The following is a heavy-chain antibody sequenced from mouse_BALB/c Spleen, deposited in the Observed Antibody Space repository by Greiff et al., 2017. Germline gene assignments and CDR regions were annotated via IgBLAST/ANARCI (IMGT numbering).Heavy chain of an antibody. Sequence: EVMLVESGGGLVQPGGSLKLSCAASGFTFSSYGMSWVRQTPDKRLELVATINSNGGSTYYPDTVKGRFIIARENAKNTLYLQMSSSKSEDTAMYYCARVAQYGAMDYWGQGTSVTVSA. CDR2: INSNGGST. V-gene: IGHV5-6-3*01. D-gene: IGHD2-10*02. CDR3: ARVAQYGAMDY. J-gene: IGHJ4*01. CDR1: GFTFSSYG.